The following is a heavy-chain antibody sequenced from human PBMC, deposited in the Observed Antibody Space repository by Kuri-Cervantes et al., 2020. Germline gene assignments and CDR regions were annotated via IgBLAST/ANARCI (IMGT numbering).Heavy chain of an antibody. J-gene: IGHJ6*03. V-gene: IGHV4-59*12. CDR1: DGSISRYY. CDR3: ARDGQWLVRRYNFYMDV. Sequence: ESLKISCAVSDGSISRYYWSWIRQPPGKGLEWIGYIYYSGSTSYNPSLKSRVTISVDTSKNQFSLKLSSVTAADTAVYYCARDGQWLVRRYNFYMDVWGKGTTVTVSS. CDR2: IYYSGST. D-gene: IGHD6-19*01.